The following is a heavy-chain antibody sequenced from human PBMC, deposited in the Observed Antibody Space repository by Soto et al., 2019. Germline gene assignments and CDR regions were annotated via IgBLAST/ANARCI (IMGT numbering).Heavy chain of an antibody. CDR1: GGSISSSSYY. D-gene: IGHD3-22*01. CDR3: ARHTYYYDSSGYQSRFDP. V-gene: IGHV4-39*01. J-gene: IGHJ5*02. CDR2: IYYSGST. Sequence: SETLSLTCTVSGGSISSSSYYWGWIRQPPGKGLEWIGSIYYSGSTYYNPSLKSRVTISVDTSKNQFSLKLSSVTAADTAVYYCARHTYYYDSSGYQSRFDPWGQGTLVTVSS.